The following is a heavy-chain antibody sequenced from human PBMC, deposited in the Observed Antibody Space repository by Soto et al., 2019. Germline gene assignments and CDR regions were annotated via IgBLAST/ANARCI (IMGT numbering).Heavy chain of an antibody. CDR1: GFTFSDDY. CDR2: IWYDGSNE. CDR3: ARDDIPGITVATYGLDV. J-gene: IGHJ6*02. Sequence: GGAPRLSCAGSGFTFSDDYKKWVRPAPGKGLEWVAVIWYDGSNEYYADSVKGRFTISKDNSKNMLYLQMNSLRAEDTAVYYCARDDIPGITVATYGLDVWGQGTTVTVSS. D-gene: IGHD6-19*01. V-gene: IGHV3-33*08.